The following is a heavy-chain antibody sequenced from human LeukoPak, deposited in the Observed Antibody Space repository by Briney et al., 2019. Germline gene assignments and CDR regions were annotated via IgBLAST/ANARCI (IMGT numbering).Heavy chain of an antibody. Sequence: PGGSLRLSCAASGFTFSSYWMSWVRQAPGTGLEWVANIHQDGSEKYCVDSVKGRFTISRDNAKNSLYLQMNSLRAEDTAIYYCGRESSSSTFDYWGQGTLVTVSS. D-gene: IGHD5/OR15-5a*01. CDR3: GRESSSSTFDY. V-gene: IGHV3-7*01. CDR2: IHQDGSEK. CDR1: GFTFSSYW. J-gene: IGHJ4*02.